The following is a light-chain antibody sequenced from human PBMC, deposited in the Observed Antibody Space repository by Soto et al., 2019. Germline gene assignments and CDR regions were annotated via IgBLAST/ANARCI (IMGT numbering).Light chain of an antibody. V-gene: IGLV1-40*01. J-gene: IGLJ2*01. CDR1: GSNIGAGYD. CDR2: GNS. CDR3: LSFDSSLSVV. Sequence: QSVLTQPHSVSGAPGQRVTISCTGGGSNIGAGYDVHWYQQLPGRAPKLRIYGNSNRPSGVPDRFSGSKSGTSASLAITGLQAEDEADYYCLSFDSSLSVVFGGGTKLTVL.